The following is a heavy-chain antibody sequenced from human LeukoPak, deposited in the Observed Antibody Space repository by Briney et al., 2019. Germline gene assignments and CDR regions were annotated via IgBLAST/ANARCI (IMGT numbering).Heavy chain of an antibody. V-gene: IGHV3-33*06. Sequence: PGGSLRLSCAASGFTFSSYGMHWVRQAPGKGLEWVAVIWYDGSNKYYADSVKGRFTISRDNSKNTLYLQMNSLRAEDTAVYYCAKSEVYAKEFDYWGQGTLVTVSS. J-gene: IGHJ4*02. D-gene: IGHD2-8*01. CDR2: IWYDGSNK. CDR3: AKSEVYAKEFDY. CDR1: GFTFSSYG.